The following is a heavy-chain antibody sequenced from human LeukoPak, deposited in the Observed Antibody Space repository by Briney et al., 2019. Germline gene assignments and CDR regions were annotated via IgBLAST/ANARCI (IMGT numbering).Heavy chain of an antibody. J-gene: IGHJ6*02. V-gene: IGHV4-61*08. Sequence: SETLSLTCAVSGGSFSTSGFYWGWVRQPPGKGLEWIGYIYYSGSTNYNPSLKSRVTISVDTSKNQFSLKLSSVTAADTAVYYCAREPTYYDFWSGYYTYGMDVWGQGTTVTVSS. CDR2: IYYSGST. D-gene: IGHD3-3*01. CDR1: GGSFSTSGFY. CDR3: AREPTYYDFWSGYYTYGMDV.